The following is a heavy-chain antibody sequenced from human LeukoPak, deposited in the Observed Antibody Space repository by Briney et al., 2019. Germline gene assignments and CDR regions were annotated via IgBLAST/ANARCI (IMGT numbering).Heavy chain of an antibody. CDR2: IYSGGST. J-gene: IGHJ4*02. Sequence: GGSLRLSCAASGFTFSNAWMSWVRQAPGKGLEWVSVIYSGGSTYYADSVKGRFTISRDNSKNTLYLQMNSLRAEDTAVYYCARSREQWLTPFDYWGQGTLVTVSS. D-gene: IGHD6-19*01. CDR1: GFTFSNAW. V-gene: IGHV3-53*01. CDR3: ARSREQWLTPFDY.